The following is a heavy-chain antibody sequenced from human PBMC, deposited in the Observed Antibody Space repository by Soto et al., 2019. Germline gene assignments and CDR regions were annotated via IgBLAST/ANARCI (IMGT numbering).Heavy chain of an antibody. CDR2: IRSRGGGYIT. CDR3: SRADYGHGFDM. Sequence: MQLVESGGDLVQPGGSLKLSCVGSGYTFSDHYMDWVRQAPGKGLEWVGRIRSRGGGYITPYAASVRGRFTVSRDDSKDSLYLQMNSLQIEDTAVYYCSRADYGHGFDMWGQGTVVTVSS. D-gene: IGHD4-17*01. J-gene: IGHJ3*02. V-gene: IGHV3-72*01. CDR1: GYTFSDHY.